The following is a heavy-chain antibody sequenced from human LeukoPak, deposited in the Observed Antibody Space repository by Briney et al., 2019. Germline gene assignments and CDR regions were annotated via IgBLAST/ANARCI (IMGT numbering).Heavy chain of an antibody. CDR1: GGTFSSYA. Sequence: SVKVSCKASGGTFSSYAISWVRQAPGQGLEWMGGIIPIFGTANYAQKFQGRVTITTDESTSTAYMELSSLRSEDTAVYYCARGYYDFWSGTMGAFDIWGQGTMVTVSS. CDR3: ARGYYDFWSGTMGAFDI. D-gene: IGHD3-3*01. J-gene: IGHJ3*02. V-gene: IGHV1-69*05. CDR2: IIPIFGTA.